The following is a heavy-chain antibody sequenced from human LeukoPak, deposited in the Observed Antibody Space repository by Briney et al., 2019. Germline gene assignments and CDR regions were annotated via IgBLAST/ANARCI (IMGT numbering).Heavy chain of an antibody. D-gene: IGHD2-2*01. J-gene: IGHJ6*03. Sequence: SETLSLTCAVYGGSFSGYYWSWIRQPPGKGLEWIGEINHSGSTNYNPSLKSRVTISVDTSKNQFSLKLSSVTAADTAVYYCARGLFCSSTSCAPNYYYHMDVWGKGTTVTVSS. V-gene: IGHV4-34*01. CDR3: ARGLFCSSTSCAPNYYYHMDV. CDR1: GGSFSGYY. CDR2: INHSGST.